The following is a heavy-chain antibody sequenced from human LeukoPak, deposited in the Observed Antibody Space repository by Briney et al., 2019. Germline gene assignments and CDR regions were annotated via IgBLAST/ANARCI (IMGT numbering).Heavy chain of an antibody. V-gene: IGHV7-4-1*02. CDR3: ARQYCGGDCYYYYYYYGMDV. CDR1: GYTFTSYA. CDR2: INTNTGNP. Sequence: ASVKVSCKAFGYTFTSYAMNWVRQAPGQGLEWMGWINTNTGNPTYAQGFTGRFVFSLDTSVSTAYLQISSLKAEDTAVYYCARQYCGGDCYYYYYYYGMDVWGQGTTVTVSS. J-gene: IGHJ6*02. D-gene: IGHD2-21*02.